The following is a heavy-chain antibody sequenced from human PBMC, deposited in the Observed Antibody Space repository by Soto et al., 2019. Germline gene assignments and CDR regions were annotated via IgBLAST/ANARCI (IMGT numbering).Heavy chain of an antibody. Sequence: RASVKVSCKASGYTFTGYYMHWVRQAPGQGLEWMGWINPNSGGTNYAQKFQGWVTMTRDTSISTAYMELSRLRSDDTAVYYCARERQVVGGFRYYGMDVWGQGTTVTVSS. CDR2: INPNSGGT. J-gene: IGHJ6*02. CDR1: GYTFTGYY. D-gene: IGHD1-26*01. V-gene: IGHV1-2*04. CDR3: ARERQVVGGFRYYGMDV.